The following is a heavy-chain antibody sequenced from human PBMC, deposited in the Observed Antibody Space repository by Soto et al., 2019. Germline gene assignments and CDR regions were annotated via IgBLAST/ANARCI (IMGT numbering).Heavy chain of an antibody. J-gene: IGHJ6*04. V-gene: IGHV1-69*06. D-gene: IGHD2-2*01. CDR3: ARAEVVVVVPAAIHFYYYGMDV. Sequence: GASVKVSCKASGGTVSSYAISWVRQAPGQGLEWMGGIIPIFGTANYAQKFQGRVTITADKSTSTAYMELSSLRSEDTAVYYCARAEVVVVVPAAIHFYYYGMDVWGKGTMVTVSS. CDR1: GGTVSSYA. CDR2: IIPIFGTA.